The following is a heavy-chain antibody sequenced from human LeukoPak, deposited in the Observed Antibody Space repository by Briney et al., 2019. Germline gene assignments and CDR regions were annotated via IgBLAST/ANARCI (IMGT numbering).Heavy chain of an antibody. CDR2: TYYRSKWYN. V-gene: IGHV6-1*01. CDR1: GDSGSIKSAA. D-gene: IGHD6-19*01. Sequence: SQTLSLTCAISGDSGSIKSAAWTWIRQSPSRGLEWLGRTYYRSKWYNDYAVSVKSRITINPDTSKNQFSLQLNSVTPEDTAVYYCARDLAVAGRLDYWGQGTLVTVSS. J-gene: IGHJ4*02. CDR3: ARDLAVAGRLDY.